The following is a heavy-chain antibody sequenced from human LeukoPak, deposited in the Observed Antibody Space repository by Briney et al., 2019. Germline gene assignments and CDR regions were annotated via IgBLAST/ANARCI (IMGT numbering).Heavy chain of an antibody. V-gene: IGHV4-34*01. D-gene: IGHD5-18*01. CDR1: GGSFSGYY. J-gene: IGHJ4*02. Sequence: SETLSLTCAVYGGSFSGYYWSWIRQPPGKGLEWIGEINHSGSTNYNPSLKSRVTISVDASKDEFSLKLSSVTAADTAVYYCARHMQLSYPLNTAIDYWGQGNVITVSS. CDR2: INHSGST. CDR3: ARHMQLSYPLNTAIDY.